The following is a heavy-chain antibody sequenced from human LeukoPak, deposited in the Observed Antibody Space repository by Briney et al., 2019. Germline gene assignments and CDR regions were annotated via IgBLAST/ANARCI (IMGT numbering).Heavy chain of an antibody. J-gene: IGHJ4*02. CDR3: ATLIGVVVTARSDPYYFDY. V-gene: IGHV1-24*01. D-gene: IGHD2-21*02. CDR2: FDPEDGET. CDR1: GYTLTELS. Sequence: ASVKVSCEVSGYTLTELSMHWVRQAPGKGLEWMGGFDPEDGETIYAQKFQGRVTMTEDTSTDTAYMELSSLRSEDTAVYYCATLIGVVVTARSDPYYFDYWGQGTLVTVSS.